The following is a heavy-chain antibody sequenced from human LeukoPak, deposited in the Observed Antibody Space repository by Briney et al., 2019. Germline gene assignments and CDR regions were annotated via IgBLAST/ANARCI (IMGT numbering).Heavy chain of an antibody. V-gene: IGHV4-59*01. J-gene: IGHJ5*01. CDR2: VHHTGTT. Sequence: SETLSLTCTVSGASISPDYWSWLRQPPGKGLEWIGYVHHTGTTRYNPSLNSRVTISVDTSQNQFSLRLRSVTATDTAVYCCARGAGWYGSWGQGTLVAVSS. CDR3: ARGAGWYGS. CDR1: GASISPDY.